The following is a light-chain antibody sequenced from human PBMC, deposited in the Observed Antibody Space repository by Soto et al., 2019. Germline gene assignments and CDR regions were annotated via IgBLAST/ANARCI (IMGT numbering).Light chain of an antibody. V-gene: IGKV3-15*01. Sequence: EIVMTQSPATRSVSPGERATPSCRASQSVSSNLAWYQQKPGQAPRLLIYGASTRATGIPARFSGSGSGTEFTLTISSLQSEDFAVYYCQQYNNWPPWTFGQGTKVDIK. CDR1: QSVSSN. J-gene: IGKJ1*01. CDR2: GAS. CDR3: QQYNNWPPWT.